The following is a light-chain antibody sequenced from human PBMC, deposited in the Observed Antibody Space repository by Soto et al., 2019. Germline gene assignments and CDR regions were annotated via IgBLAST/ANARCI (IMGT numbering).Light chain of an antibody. CDR1: SSDVGGYNY. J-gene: IGLJ2*01. Sequence: QSVLTQPPSASGSPGHSVTISCTVTSSDVGGYNYVSWYQQHPGKAPQLMIYEVSRRPSGVPDRFSGSKSGNTASLTVSGLQAEDEADYYCSSYAGSNNLLFGGGTKLTVL. CDR3: SSYAGSNNLL. CDR2: EVS. V-gene: IGLV2-8*01.